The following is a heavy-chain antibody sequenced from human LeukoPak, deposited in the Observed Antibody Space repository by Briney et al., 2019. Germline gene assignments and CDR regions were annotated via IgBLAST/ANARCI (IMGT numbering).Heavy chain of an antibody. Sequence: SETLSLTCTVSGDSISSGIYYWTWIRQPAGKGLEWIGRIFPTGNTNYNPSLKSRVTISVDSSKNQFSLRLSSVTAADTAVYYCARAQGPSSYLDYWGQGTLVTVSS. CDR3: ARAQGPSSYLDY. V-gene: IGHV4-61*02. CDR1: GDSISSGIYY. J-gene: IGHJ4*02. CDR2: IFPTGNT. D-gene: IGHD1-26*01.